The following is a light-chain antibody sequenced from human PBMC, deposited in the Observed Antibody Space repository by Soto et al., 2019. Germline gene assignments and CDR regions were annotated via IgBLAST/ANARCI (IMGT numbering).Light chain of an antibody. Sequence: DIQMTQSPSSLSASVGDRVTITCRTSQTINTYLNWYQQKPGKAPKLLIYGASSLQSGVPLRFSGSGSGTDFTLTISSLEPEDIATYYCQESYSPLWGTCGQGTKVDIK. CDR2: GAS. V-gene: IGKV1-39*01. J-gene: IGKJ1*01. CDR1: QTINTY. CDR3: QESYSPLWGT.